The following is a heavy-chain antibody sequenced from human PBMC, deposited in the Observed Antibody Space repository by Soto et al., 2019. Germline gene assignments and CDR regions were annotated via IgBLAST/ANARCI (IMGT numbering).Heavy chain of an antibody. CDR2: ISYDGSNK. D-gene: IGHD2-21*01. V-gene: IGHV3-30*18. Sequence: GGSLRLSCAASGFTFSSYGMHWVRQAPGKGLEWVAVISYDGSNKYYADSVKGRFTISRDNSKNTLYLQMNSLRAEDTAVYYCAKDGEAYCGGDFYSRLYYYFGMDVWGQGTTVNVSS. CDR1: GFTFSSYG. CDR3: AKDGEAYCGGDFYSRLYYYFGMDV. J-gene: IGHJ6*02.